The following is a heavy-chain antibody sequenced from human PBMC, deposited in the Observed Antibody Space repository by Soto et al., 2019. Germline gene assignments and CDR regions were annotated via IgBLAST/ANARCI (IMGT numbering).Heavy chain of an antibody. Sequence: QVKLVQSGADVKKPGASVKLSCEASGYTFSSYSIHWVRQAPGQRLEWMGWINAGSGNTKYSQKFQGRVTITMDTSATAVYMELRSLRSDDRAVYYCARARGYSAFDWRYFDHWGQGTLVIVSS. D-gene: IGHD5-12*01. CDR3: ARARGYSAFDWRYFDH. V-gene: IGHV1-3*01. CDR2: INAGSGNT. CDR1: GYTFSSYS. J-gene: IGHJ4*02.